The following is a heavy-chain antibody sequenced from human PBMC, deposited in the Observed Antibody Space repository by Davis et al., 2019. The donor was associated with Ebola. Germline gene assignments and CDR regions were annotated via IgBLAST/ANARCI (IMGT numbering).Heavy chain of an antibody. CDR2: INPSGGST. V-gene: IGHV1-46*01. CDR3: ARTTFIAAAGGPNWFDP. D-gene: IGHD6-13*01. Sequence: ASVKVSCKASGYTFTSYYMHWVRQAPGQGLEWMGIINPSGGSTSYAQKFQGRVTMTRATSTSTAYMELRSLRSDDTAVYYCARTTFIAAAGGPNWFDPWGQGTLVTVSS. J-gene: IGHJ5*02. CDR1: GYTFTSYY.